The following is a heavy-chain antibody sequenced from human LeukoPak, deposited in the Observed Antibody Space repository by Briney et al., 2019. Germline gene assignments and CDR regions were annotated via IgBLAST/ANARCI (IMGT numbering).Heavy chain of an antibody. Sequence: PGGSLRLSCAASGFTVSSNYMSWVRQAPGKGLEWVSVLSSGGSTYYAGSVKGRFTISRDNSKNTLYLQMNSLRAEDTAMYYCARGLLLGSDIWGQGTMGTVSS. CDR3: ARGLLLGSDI. CDR1: GFTVSSNY. D-gene: IGHD7-27*01. J-gene: IGHJ3*02. V-gene: IGHV3-66*02. CDR2: LSSGGST.